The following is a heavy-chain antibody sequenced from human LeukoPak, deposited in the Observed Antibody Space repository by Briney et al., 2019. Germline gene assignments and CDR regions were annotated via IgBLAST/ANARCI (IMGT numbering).Heavy chain of an antibody. CDR2: INPNSGGT. CDR3: ARDSAVYYDILTGYYAWGDFDY. Sequence: ASVKVSCKVSGYIFTDYYIHWVRQAPGQGLEWMGWINPNSGGTNYAQKFQGRVTMTRDTSISTAYMELSRLRSDDTAVYYCARDSAVYYDILTGYYAWGDFDYWGQGTLVTVSS. D-gene: IGHD3-9*01. J-gene: IGHJ4*02. V-gene: IGHV1-2*02. CDR1: GYIFTDYY.